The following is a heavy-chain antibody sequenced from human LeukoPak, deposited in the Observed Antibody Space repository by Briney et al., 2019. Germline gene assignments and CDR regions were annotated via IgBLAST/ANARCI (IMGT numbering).Heavy chain of an antibody. CDR2: IYYSGST. V-gene: IGHV4-31*02. CDR1: GFPFSSYW. J-gene: IGHJ6*02. D-gene: IGHD3-22*01. Sequence: LRLSCVASGFPFSSYWMTWIRQHPGKGLEWIGYIYYSGSTYYNPSLKSRVTISVDTSKNQFSLKLSSVTAADTAVYYCAREDSSGYSGMDVWGQGTTVTVSS. CDR3: AREDSSGYSGMDV.